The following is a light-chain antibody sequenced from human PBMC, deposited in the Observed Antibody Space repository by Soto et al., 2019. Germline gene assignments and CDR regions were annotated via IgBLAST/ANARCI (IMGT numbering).Light chain of an antibody. V-gene: IGKV3-15*01. CDR2: GAS. CDR1: QSVSSN. CDR3: QQYNKWRPYT. J-gene: IGKJ2*01. Sequence: EIVMTQSPANLSVSPGERATLSCRASQSVSSNLAWYQQKPGQGPRLLIYGASTRATSIPARFSGSGSGTEFPLPINGLQSEDFAVYYCQQYNKWRPYTFGQGTKRELK.